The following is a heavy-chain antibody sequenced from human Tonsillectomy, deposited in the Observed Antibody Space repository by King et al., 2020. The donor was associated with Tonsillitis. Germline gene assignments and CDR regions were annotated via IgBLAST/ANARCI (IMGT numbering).Heavy chain of an antibody. V-gene: IGHV3-23*04. D-gene: IGHD5-18*01. CDR2: ISGSGGTT. CDR1: GFTFSSYA. Sequence: VQLVESGGGLVQPGGSLRLSCAASGFTFSSYAMSWVRQAPGKGLEWVSAISGSGGTTYYADSVKGRFTISRDNSKNTLYLQMNSLRAEDRAVYYCAKDSFLDTAMVDAFDIWGQGTMVPVSS. J-gene: IGHJ3*02. CDR3: AKDSFLDTAMVDAFDI.